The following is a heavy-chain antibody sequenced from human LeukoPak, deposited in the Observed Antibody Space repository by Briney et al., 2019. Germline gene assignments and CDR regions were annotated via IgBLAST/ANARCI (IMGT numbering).Heavy chain of an antibody. Sequence: ASVKVSCKVSGYSPRELSTHWVRQAPGQGLEWRGGFDPGDVETIYAQKFQGRVTMTEGTSTDTAYLELSSLRPEDTAVYFCATEKDLLLDSWGQGTPVTVSS. J-gene: IGHJ5*01. V-gene: IGHV1-24*01. CDR1: GYSPRELS. CDR3: ATEKDLLLDS. D-gene: IGHD1-26*01. CDR2: FDPGDVET.